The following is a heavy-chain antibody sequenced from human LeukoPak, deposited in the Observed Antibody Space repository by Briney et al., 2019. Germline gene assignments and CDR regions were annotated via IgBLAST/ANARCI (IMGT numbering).Heavy chain of an antibody. J-gene: IGHJ4*02. V-gene: IGHV4-34*01. Sequence: PSETLSLTCAVYGGSFSGYYWSWIRQPPGKGLEWIGEINHSGSTNYNPSLKSRVTISVDTSKNQFSLKLSSVTAADTAVYYCARGGWESSSSWYHYWGQGTLVTVSS. CDR3: ARGGWESSSSWYHY. CDR1: GGSFSGYY. D-gene: IGHD6-13*01. CDR2: INHSGST.